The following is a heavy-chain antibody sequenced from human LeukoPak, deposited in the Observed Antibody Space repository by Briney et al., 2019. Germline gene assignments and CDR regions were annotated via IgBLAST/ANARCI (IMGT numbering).Heavy chain of an antibody. CDR3: ARHGSWDYFDY. Sequence: PSETLSLTCAVYGGSFSGYYWSWIRHPPGKGLEWIGEINHSGSTNYNPSLKSRVTTSLDTSKNQFSLKLSSVTAADTAVYYCARHGSWDYFDYWGQGTLVTVSS. CDR2: INHSGST. CDR1: GGSFSGYY. D-gene: IGHD6-13*01. J-gene: IGHJ4*02. V-gene: IGHV4-34*01.